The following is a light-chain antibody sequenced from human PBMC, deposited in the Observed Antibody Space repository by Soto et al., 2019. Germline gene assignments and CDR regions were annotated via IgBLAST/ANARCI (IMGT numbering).Light chain of an antibody. V-gene: IGKV3-15*01. J-gene: IGKJ1*01. Sequence: EIVMTQSPATLSVSPGQRATLSSRARQSRSSSLAWYQQKPGQAPRLLIYGASTRATGIPARFSGSGTGTEFPLPLSGEQSEDFAVYYGLQYEIWRKTCGEGTKVEIK. CDR2: GAS. CDR1: QSRSSS. CDR3: LQYEIWRKT.